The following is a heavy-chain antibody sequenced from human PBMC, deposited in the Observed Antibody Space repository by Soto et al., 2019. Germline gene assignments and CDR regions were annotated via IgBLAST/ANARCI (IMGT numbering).Heavy chain of an antibody. D-gene: IGHD6-19*01. J-gene: IGHJ6*02. CDR2: IYYSGST. CDR1: GGFISSYY. CDR3: ARDLRSSGWPYYYYGMDV. Sequence: QVQLQESGPGLVKPSETLSLTCTVSGGFISSYYWSWIRQPPGKGLEWIGYIYYSGSTNYNPSLKSRVTISVDTSKNQFSLKLSSVTAADTAVYYCARDLRSSGWPYYYYGMDVWGQGTTVTVSS. V-gene: IGHV4-59*01.